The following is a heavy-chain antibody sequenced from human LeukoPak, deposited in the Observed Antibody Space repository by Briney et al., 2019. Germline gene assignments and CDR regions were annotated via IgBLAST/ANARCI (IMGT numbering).Heavy chain of an antibody. CDR2: IIPILGIA. Sequence: SVKVSCKASGGTFSSYAISWVRQAPGQGLEWMGRIIPILGIANYAQKFQGRVTITADKSTSTAYMELSSLRSEDTAVYYCARPRKGLLWLGELFHNYYYGMDVWGQGTTVTVSS. D-gene: IGHD3-10*01. CDR1: GGTFSSYA. V-gene: IGHV1-69*04. CDR3: ARPRKGLLWLGELFHNYYYGMDV. J-gene: IGHJ6*02.